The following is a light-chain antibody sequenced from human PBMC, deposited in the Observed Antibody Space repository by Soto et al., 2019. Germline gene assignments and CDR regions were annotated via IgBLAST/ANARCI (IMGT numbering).Light chain of an antibody. Sequence: SYELTQPPSVSVSPGQTVSITCSGDKLGDKYACWYQQKPGQSPVLVIYQDTKRPSGIPERFSGSNSGNTATLTIRGTQAMDEADYYCQAWDSSNAVVFGGGTKLTVL. CDR1: KLGDKY. CDR3: QAWDSSNAVV. CDR2: QDT. J-gene: IGLJ2*01. V-gene: IGLV3-1*01.